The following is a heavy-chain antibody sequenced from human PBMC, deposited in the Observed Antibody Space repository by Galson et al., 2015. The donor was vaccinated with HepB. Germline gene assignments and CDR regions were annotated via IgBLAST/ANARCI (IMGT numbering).Heavy chain of an antibody. CDR2: ISTKRGNT. CDR1: GYTFNKYG. D-gene: IGHD3-9*01. J-gene: IGHJ4*02. Sequence: SVKVSCKASGYTFNKYGISWVRQAPGQGLEWMGWISTKRGNTKHAQNFQGRVTVTTDTSTNTAYMELRSLRSADTAVYYCARDVDWALDYWGQGTLVTVSS. CDR3: ARDVDWALDY. V-gene: IGHV1-18*01.